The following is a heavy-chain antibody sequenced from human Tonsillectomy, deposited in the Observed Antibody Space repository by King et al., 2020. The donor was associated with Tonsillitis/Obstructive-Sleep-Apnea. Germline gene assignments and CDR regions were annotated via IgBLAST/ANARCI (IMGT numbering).Heavy chain of an antibody. CDR1: GFTFNSYA. D-gene: IGHD2-2*01. CDR3: AKEGAGVVVPAAMPYWYFDL. Sequence: QLVQSGGGLVQPGGSLRLSCAASGFTFNSYAMSWVRQAPGKGLEWVSAISGSGGSTYYADSMKGRFTISRDNSKNTLYLQMNSLRAEDTAVYYCAKEGAGVVVPAAMPYWYFDLWGRGPLVTVSS. CDR2: ISGSGGST. V-gene: IGHV3-23*04. J-gene: IGHJ2*01.